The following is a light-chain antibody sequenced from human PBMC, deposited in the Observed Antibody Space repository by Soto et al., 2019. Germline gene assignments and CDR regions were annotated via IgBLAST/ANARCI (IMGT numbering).Light chain of an antibody. CDR3: QQYNNWPPT. V-gene: IGKV3-11*01. CDR2: GAS. CDR1: QSVGTY. Sequence: EIVLTQSPATLTLSPVKRATLSGRASQSVGTYVSWFQQKPGRPPRLLISGASNRAAGIPARVSGSGSGTDFSLTISSLEPEDFAVYYCQQYNNWPPTFGQGTKVDI. J-gene: IGKJ1*01.